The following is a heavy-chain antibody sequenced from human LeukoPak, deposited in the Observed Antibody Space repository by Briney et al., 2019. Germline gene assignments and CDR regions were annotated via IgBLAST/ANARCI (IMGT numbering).Heavy chain of an antibody. V-gene: IGHV3-48*03. D-gene: IGHD5-12*01. Sequence: GGSLRLSCAASGFTFSSYEMNWVRQAPGKGLEWISYISSSGSTIYYADSVKGRFTISRDNSKNTLYLQMNSLRAEDTAVYYCARGPSGYHNTGGQGTLVTVSS. CDR3: ARGPSGYHNT. J-gene: IGHJ4*02. CDR1: GFTFSSYE. CDR2: ISSSGSTI.